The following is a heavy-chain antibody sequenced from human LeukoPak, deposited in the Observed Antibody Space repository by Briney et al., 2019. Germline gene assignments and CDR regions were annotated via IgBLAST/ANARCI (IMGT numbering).Heavy chain of an antibody. V-gene: IGHV4-31*03. CDR2: MYYSGST. CDR3: ARVWSVAAAGREDYYYGIDV. Sequence: PSETRSLTCSVSGASISSGGYYWSWIRQHPGKGLEWIGYMYYSGSTYYNPSLTSRVTISVDTSKNQFSLNLSSVTAADTAVYYCARVWSVAAAGREDYYYGIDVWGQGTTVTVSS. J-gene: IGHJ6*02. CDR1: GASISSGGYY. D-gene: IGHD6-13*01.